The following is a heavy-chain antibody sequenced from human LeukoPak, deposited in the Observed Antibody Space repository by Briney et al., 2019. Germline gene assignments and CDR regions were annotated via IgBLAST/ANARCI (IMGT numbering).Heavy chain of an antibody. Sequence: GGSLRLSCAASGFTFRYYAMNWVRQAPGKGLERVSYISSSGSTIYCADSVKGRFTISRDNAKNSLYLQMNSLRAEDTAVYYCAELGITMIGGVWGKGTTVTISS. J-gene: IGHJ6*04. CDR3: AELGITMIGGV. D-gene: IGHD3-10*02. V-gene: IGHV3-48*03. CDR2: ISSSGSTI. CDR1: GFTFRYYA.